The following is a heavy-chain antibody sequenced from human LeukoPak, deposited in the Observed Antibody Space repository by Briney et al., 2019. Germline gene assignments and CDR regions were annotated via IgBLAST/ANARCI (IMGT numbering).Heavy chain of an antibody. CDR2: IKQDGSEK. V-gene: IGHV3-7*03. CDR3: AKDPMFGGNYYFDY. J-gene: IGHJ4*02. D-gene: IGHD3-16*01. CDR1: GFTFSSYW. Sequence: GGSLRLSCAASGFTFSSYWMSWVRQAPGKGLEWVANIKQDGSEKYYVDSVKGRFTISRDNAKNSLYLQMNSLGAEDTAVYYCAKDPMFGGNYYFDYWGQGTLVTVSS.